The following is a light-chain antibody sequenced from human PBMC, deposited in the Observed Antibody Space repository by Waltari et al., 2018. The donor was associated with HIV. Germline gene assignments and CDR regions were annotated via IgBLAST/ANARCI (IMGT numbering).Light chain of an antibody. CDR2: AAS. J-gene: IGKJ4*01. CDR3: QQLNSYLTLT. V-gene: IGKV1-9*01. Sequence: DVQVTQSPSFLSASVGDSVTTTCRASQRIVNYLAWYQQKPGKAPKLLIYAASTLQRGVPSRFSGSGSGTEFTLTISSLQPEDFATYYCQQLNSYLTLTFGGGTKVEIK. CDR1: QRIVNY.